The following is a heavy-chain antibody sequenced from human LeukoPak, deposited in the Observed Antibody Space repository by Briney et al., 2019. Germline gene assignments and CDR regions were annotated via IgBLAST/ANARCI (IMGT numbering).Heavy chain of an antibody. CDR3: AMNDYGSGSYRDY. CDR2: INHSGST. V-gene: IGHV4-34*01. D-gene: IGHD3-10*01. CDR1: GGSFSGYY. Sequence: SETLSLTCAVYGGSFSGYYWSWIRQPPGKGRECIGEINHSGSTNYNPSLKSRVTISVDTSKNQFSLKLSSVTAADTAVYYCAMNDYGSGSYRDYWGQGTLVTVSS. J-gene: IGHJ4*02.